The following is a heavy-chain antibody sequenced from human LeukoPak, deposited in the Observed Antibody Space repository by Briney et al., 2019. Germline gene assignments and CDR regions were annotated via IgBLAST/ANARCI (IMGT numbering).Heavy chain of an antibody. V-gene: IGHV4-34*01. CDR1: GGSFSGYY. CDR3: ARGDYGDYGTFAAFDI. CDR2: INHSGST. Sequence: SETLSLTCAVYGGSFSGYYWSWIRQPPGEGLERIGEINHSGSTNYNPSLKRRVTISVATSKNPFSLKLSSVPAAATAVYSCARGDYGDYGTFAAFDIWGQGTMVTVSS. D-gene: IGHD4-17*01. J-gene: IGHJ3*02.